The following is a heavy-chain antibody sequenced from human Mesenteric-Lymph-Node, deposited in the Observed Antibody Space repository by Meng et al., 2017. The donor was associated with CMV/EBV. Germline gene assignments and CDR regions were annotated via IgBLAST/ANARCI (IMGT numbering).Heavy chain of an antibody. CDR1: GGSIRRDDYS. V-gene: IGHV4-30-4*08. CDR2: IFSSGST. CDR3: ARAIVVPAAIAWFDP. Sequence: GGSIRRDDYSWSWIRQPPGKGLEWIGYIFSSGSTYYNPSLKSRVTISVDTSKNQFSLKLSSVTAADTAVYYCARAIVVPAAIAWFDPWGQGTLVTVS. J-gene: IGHJ5*02. D-gene: IGHD2-2*01.